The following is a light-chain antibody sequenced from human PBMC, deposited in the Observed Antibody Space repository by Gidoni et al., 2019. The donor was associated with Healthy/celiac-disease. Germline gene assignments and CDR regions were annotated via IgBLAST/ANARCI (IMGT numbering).Light chain of an antibody. Sequence: DIQMTQAPYSLSASVGDSVTITCRASQSISSYLNWYQQKPGKAPKLLIYAASSLQSGVPSRFSGSGSGTDFTLTISSLQPEDFATYYCQQSYSTPLTFXGXTKVEIK. V-gene: IGKV1-39*01. J-gene: IGKJ4*01. CDR2: AAS. CDR3: QQSYSTPLT. CDR1: QSISSY.